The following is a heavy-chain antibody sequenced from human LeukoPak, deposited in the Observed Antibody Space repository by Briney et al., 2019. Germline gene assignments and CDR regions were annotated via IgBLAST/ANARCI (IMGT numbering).Heavy chain of an antibody. Sequence: GASVKVSCKASGYTFTGYYMHWVRQAPGQGLEWMGWINPNSGGTNYAQKFQGRVTMTRDTSISTAYMELSRLRSDDTAVYYCARRDLPWGHYYFDYWGQGTLVTVSS. V-gene: IGHV1-2*02. D-gene: IGHD3-16*01. CDR3: ARRDLPWGHYYFDY. CDR1: GYTFTGYY. CDR2: INPNSGGT. J-gene: IGHJ4*02.